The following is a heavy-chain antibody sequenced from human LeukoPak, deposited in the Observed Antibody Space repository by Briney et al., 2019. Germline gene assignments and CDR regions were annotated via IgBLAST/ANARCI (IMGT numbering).Heavy chain of an antibody. V-gene: IGHV4-4*07. CDR3: AREAYYDSSSYCQPVFDY. CDR2: IYTSGSN. J-gene: IGHJ4*01. Sequence: SETLSLTCTVSGVSISSYFWIWIRQPAGKGLEWIGRIYTSGSNNYHPSLKSRVPIPVHKPKTQFFLTLSSVPAPDTAVFYFAREAYYDSSSYCQPVFDYW. D-gene: IGHD3-22*01. CDR1: GVSISSYF.